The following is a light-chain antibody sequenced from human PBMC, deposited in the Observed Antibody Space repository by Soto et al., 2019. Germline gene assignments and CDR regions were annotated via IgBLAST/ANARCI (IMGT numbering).Light chain of an antibody. Sequence: EIALTQSPGTLSLSPGERASLFCRASQSVRSSSLAWYQQKRGQPPRLLIYGASSRSTGIPDRFSGSGSGTEFTDSSSRLEPEDFGVYFCQHYGDRPDTDRCTFGQGNKVEIK. J-gene: IGKJ1*01. CDR2: GAS. CDR3: QHYGDRPDTDRCT. V-gene: IGKV3-20*01. CDR1: QSVRSSS.